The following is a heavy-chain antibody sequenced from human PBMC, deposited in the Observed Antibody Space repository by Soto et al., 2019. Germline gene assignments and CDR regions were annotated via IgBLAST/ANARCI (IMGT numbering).Heavy chain of an antibody. Sequence: QVQLQESGPGLVKASQTLSLTCSVSGVSISSGVYYWSWTRQHPGKGLEWIGYISDTGSTYYNPSLRSRITMSVDSSENLFSLSLNSVTAADTAMYYCARSISVVRGVPFNWFDPWGQGTLVTVSS. CDR2: ISDTGST. CDR1: GVSISSGVYY. J-gene: IGHJ5*02. CDR3: ARSISVVRGVPFNWFDP. D-gene: IGHD3-10*01. V-gene: IGHV4-31*03.